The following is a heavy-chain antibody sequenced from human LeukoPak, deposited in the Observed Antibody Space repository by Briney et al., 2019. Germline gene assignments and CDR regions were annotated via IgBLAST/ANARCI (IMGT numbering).Heavy chain of an antibody. CDR2: IYYSGST. CDR3: ARGPGYSSSWYYFDY. Sequence: PSETLSLTCTVSGGSISSYYWSWIRQPPGKGLEWIGYIYYSGSTNYNPSLKSRVTISVDTSKNQFSLKLSSVTAADTAVYYCARGPGYSSSWYYFDYWGQGTLVTVSS. V-gene: IGHV4-59*01. J-gene: IGHJ4*02. CDR1: GGSISSYY. D-gene: IGHD6-13*01.